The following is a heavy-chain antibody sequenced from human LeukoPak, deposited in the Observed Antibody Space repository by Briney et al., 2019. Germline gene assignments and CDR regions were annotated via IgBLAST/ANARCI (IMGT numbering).Heavy chain of an antibody. J-gene: IGHJ4*02. Sequence: ASVKVSCKASGYTFTSYYMHWVRQAPGQGLEWMGIINPSGGSTSYAQKFQGRVTMTRDMSTSTVYMELSSLRSEDTAVYYCARFWGSGWVTSSYSFDYWGQGTLVTVSS. D-gene: IGHD6-19*01. CDR2: INPSGGST. CDR1: GYTFTSYY. V-gene: IGHV1-46*01. CDR3: ARFWGSGWVTSSYSFDY.